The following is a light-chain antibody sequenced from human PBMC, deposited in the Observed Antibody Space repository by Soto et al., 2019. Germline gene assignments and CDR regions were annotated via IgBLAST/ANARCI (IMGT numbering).Light chain of an antibody. J-gene: IGLJ1*01. Sequence: QSVLTQPPSVSGAPGQRVTISCTGSSSNIGAGYDVHWYQQLPGTAPKLLIYGNSNRPSGVPDRFSGSKSGTSASLAITGLQAEDEAYYYCQSYDSSLSADVFGTGTKVTVL. CDR2: GNS. V-gene: IGLV1-40*01. CDR1: SSNIGAGYD. CDR3: QSYDSSLSADV.